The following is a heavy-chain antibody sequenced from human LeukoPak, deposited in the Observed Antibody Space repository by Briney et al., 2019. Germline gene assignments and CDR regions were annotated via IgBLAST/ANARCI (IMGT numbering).Heavy chain of an antibody. J-gene: IGHJ4*02. D-gene: IGHD4/OR15-4a*01. CDR2: ISWNSCYI. Sequence: GGSLRLSCAASGFTFDDYAMHGVRHAPGRGLEGVSGISWNSCYIVYADSVQGRFTISRDNAKNSLYLQMNSLRAEDTALYYCAKDIGMLTSASDYWGQGTLVIVSS. CDR3: AKDIGMLTSASDY. V-gene: IGHV3-9*01. CDR1: GFTFDDYA.